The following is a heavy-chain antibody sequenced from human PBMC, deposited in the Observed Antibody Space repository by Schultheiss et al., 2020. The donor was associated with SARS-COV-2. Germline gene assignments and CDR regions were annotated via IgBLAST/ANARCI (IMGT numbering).Heavy chain of an antibody. CDR3: ARDHILLSLDP. D-gene: IGHD2-21*01. Sequence: SETLSLTCAVYGGSFSGYYWSWIRQPPGKGLEWIGEINHSGSTNYNPSLKSRVTISVDTSKNQFSLKLSSVTAADTAVYYCARDHILLSLDPWGQGTLVTVSS. CDR1: GGSFSGYY. J-gene: IGHJ5*02. CDR2: INHSGST. V-gene: IGHV4-34*01.